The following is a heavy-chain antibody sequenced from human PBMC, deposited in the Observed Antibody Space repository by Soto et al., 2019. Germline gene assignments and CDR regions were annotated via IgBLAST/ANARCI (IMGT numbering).Heavy chain of an antibody. CDR1: IFSIPSIIYY. Sequence: SATLSVTSTISIFSIPSIIYYWGSIRKAPGKGLEWIGSIYYSGSTYYNPSLKSRVTISVDTSKNQFSLKLSSVTAADTAVYYCARLPQDGSSWYRYYYGMDVWGQGTTIT. D-gene: IGHD6-13*01. J-gene: IGHJ6*02. CDR3: ARLPQDGSSWYRYYYGMDV. CDR2: IYYSGST. V-gene: IGHV4-39*01.